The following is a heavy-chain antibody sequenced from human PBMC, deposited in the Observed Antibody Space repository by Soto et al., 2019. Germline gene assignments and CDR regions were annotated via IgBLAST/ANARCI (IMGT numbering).Heavy chain of an antibody. CDR1: GGGTLSNDA. Sequence: QVHLVQSGADGRKSGSSVRVSCTASGGGTLSNDAISWVRQAPGQGLEWLGRISPFFGTTDYSQSFQCRLTMTADASTGTVYMDLRSLKSDDTGVYYCAREGVTETTWGSFDSWGQGTLVTVSS. J-gene: IGHJ4*02. CDR2: ISPFFGTT. D-gene: IGHD2-21*02. V-gene: IGHV1-69*01. CDR3: AREGVTETTWGSFDS.